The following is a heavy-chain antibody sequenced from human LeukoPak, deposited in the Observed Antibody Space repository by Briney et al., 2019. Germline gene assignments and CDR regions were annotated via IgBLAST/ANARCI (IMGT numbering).Heavy chain of an antibody. D-gene: IGHD5-18*01. Sequence: ASVKVSCKASGYTFTSYGISWVRQAPGQGLEWMGWISAYNGNTNYAQKPQGRVTMTTDTSTSTAYMELRSVRSDDTAVYYCARGLRGYRYGMVDYWGQGTLVTVSS. CDR2: ISAYNGNT. CDR3: ARGLRGYRYGMVDY. V-gene: IGHV1-18*04. CDR1: GYTFTSYG. J-gene: IGHJ4*02.